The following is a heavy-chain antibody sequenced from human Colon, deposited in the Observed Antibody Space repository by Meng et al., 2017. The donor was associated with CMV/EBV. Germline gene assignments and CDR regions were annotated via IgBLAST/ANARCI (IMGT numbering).Heavy chain of an antibody. V-gene: IGHV3-21*01. CDR3: ARDKSARDSSAYDY. D-gene: IGHD3-22*01. CDR1: GFTFSTYS. CDR2: ISSGGSYI. J-gene: IGHJ4*02. Sequence: GESLKISCAASGFTFSTYSMNWVRQAPGKGLEWVSSISSGGSYIYYADSMKGRFTISRDNAKNSLYLQMNSLRAEDTAIYYCARDKSARDSSAYDYWGQGALVTVSS.